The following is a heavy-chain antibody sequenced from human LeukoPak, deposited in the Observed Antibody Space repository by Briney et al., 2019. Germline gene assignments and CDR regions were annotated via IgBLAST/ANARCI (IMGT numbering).Heavy chain of an antibody. J-gene: IGHJ4*02. D-gene: IGHD2-15*01. Sequence: GGSLRLSCAASGFTFSSYAMHWVRQAPGKGLEWVAVISYDGSNKYYADSVKGRFTISRDNSKNTLYLQMNSLRAEDTAVYYCARDLSGGGWFDYWGQGTLVTVSS. CDR1: GFTFSSYA. CDR2: ISYDGSNK. CDR3: ARDLSGGGWFDY. V-gene: IGHV3-30-3*01.